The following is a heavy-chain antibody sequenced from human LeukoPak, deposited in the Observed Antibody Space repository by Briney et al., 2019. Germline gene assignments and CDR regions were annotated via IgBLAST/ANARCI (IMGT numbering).Heavy chain of an antibody. J-gene: IGHJ4*02. CDR2: INPNNGGT. CDR3: ARESIVDTVDY. Sequence: ASVKVSCKASGYTFTGYYIHWVRQAPGQGLEWMGWINPNNGGTSYAQNFQGRVTMTRDTSISTAYMELSRLRSDDTAVYYCARESIVDTVDYWGQGTLVTVSS. CDR1: GYTFTGYY. D-gene: IGHD5-18*01. V-gene: IGHV1-2*02.